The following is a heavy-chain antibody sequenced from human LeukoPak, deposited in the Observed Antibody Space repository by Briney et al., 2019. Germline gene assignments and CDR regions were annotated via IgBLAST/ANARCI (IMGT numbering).Heavy chain of an antibody. Sequence: PSETLSLTCAVYGGSFSGYYWSWIRQPPGKGLEWIGEINHSGSTNYNPSLKSRVTISVDTSKNQFSLKLSSVTAADTAVYYCARFYYDFWSGYLGYYGMDVWGQGTTVTVSS. CDR2: INHSGST. CDR3: ARFYYDFWSGYLGYYGMDV. J-gene: IGHJ6*02. V-gene: IGHV4-34*01. CDR1: GGSFSGYY. D-gene: IGHD3-3*01.